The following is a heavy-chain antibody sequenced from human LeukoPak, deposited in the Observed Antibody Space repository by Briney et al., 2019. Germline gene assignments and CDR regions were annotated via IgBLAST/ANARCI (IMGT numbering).Heavy chain of an antibody. V-gene: IGHV4-59*01. CDR3: ASNTGTVFDY. CDR1: GDFITAYY. D-gene: IGHD7-27*01. CDR2: VYYSVST. J-gene: IGHJ4*02. Sequence: PETLSLTCTVSGDFITAYYWSWIRQTPGKGQEWIGYVYYSVSTEYNPSLRGRVTISLEMSKHQFSLNLTSVTAADTAVYYCASNTGTVFDYWGQGALVTVSS.